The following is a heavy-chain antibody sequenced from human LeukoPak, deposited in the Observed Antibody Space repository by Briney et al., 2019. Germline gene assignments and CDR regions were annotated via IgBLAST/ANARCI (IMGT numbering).Heavy chain of an antibody. V-gene: IGHV1-69*05. Sequence: SVKVSCKASVDTFSTTVIRSVRQAPGQGLEWMGGLFPLFVTAHYAQKLQGRVTITTDESTSTAYMELSSLRSEDTAVYYCARDRGYSSGWYSPGLGYYYYGMDVWGQGTTVTVSS. CDR1: VDTFSTTV. J-gene: IGHJ6*02. D-gene: IGHD6-19*01. CDR2: LFPLFVTA. CDR3: ARDRGYSSGWYSPGLGYYYYGMDV.